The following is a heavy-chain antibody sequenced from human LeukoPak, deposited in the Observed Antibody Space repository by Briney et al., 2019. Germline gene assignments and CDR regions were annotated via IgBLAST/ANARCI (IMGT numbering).Heavy chain of an antibody. CDR3: ARSDSSGTVRGIQH. CDR1: GGTFSSYA. CDR2: IIPIFGTA. J-gene: IGHJ1*01. Sequence: GASVKVSCKASGGTFSSYAISWVRQAPGQGLEWMGGIIPIFGTANYAQKFQGRVTITADESTSTAYMELSSLRSEDTAVYYCARSDSSGTVRGIQHWGQGTLVTVSS. D-gene: IGHD3-22*01. V-gene: IGHV1-69*13.